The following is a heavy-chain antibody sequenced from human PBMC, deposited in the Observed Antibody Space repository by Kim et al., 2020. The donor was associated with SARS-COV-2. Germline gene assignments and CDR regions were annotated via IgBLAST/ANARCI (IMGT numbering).Heavy chain of an antibody. Sequence: GGSLRLSCAASGFTFSNYAMYWVRQTPGKGLEWVSVISGSTGLTYYADCVKGRFTISRDNAKNSLYLQMNSLRAEDTAIYYCAREVVHCNGGSCYPVVSAFDIWGQGTMVTVSS. J-gene: IGHJ3*02. CDR2: ISGSTGLT. CDR3: AREVVHCNGGSCYPVVSAFDI. V-gene: IGHV3-23*01. D-gene: IGHD2-15*01. CDR1: GFTFSNYA.